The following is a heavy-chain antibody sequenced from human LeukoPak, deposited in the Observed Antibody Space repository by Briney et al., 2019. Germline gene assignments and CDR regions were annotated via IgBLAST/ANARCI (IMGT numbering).Heavy chain of an antibody. V-gene: IGHV3-74*01. Sequence: GGSLRLSCAASGFTFSSYWMHWVRQAPGKGLVWVSSINSDGSSTTYADSVKGRFTISRDNAKNTLYLQMNSLRAEDTAVYYCARVRSSGWHYFDYWGQGTLVTVSS. D-gene: IGHD6-19*01. CDR3: ARVRSSGWHYFDY. CDR1: GFTFSSYW. CDR2: INSDGSST. J-gene: IGHJ4*02.